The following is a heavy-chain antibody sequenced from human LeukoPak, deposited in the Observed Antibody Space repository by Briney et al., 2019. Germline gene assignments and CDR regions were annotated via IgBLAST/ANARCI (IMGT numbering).Heavy chain of an antibody. CDR1: GGSFSSYY. V-gene: IGHV4-59*12. D-gene: IGHD3-22*01. CDR3: ARGSYYYDSSGYYYDY. Sequence: SETLSLTCTVSGGSFSSYYWSWIRQSPGKGLEWIGYTYYSGSTNYNPSLKSRVTISLDTSKNQFSLKLSSVTAADTAVYYCARGSYYYDSSGYYYDYWGQGTLVTVSS. CDR2: TYYSGST. J-gene: IGHJ4*02.